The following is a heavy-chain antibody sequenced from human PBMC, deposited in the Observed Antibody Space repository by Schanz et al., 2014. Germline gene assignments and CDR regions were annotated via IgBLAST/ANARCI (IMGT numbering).Heavy chain of an antibody. D-gene: IGHD3-10*01. V-gene: IGHV1-18*04. CDR2: INAHTGNT. CDR3: ARVHIATYHYNSPGAFDI. Sequence: QGQLVQSGAEVKKPGASVTLSCEASGYTFTTYYIHWVRQAPGQGPELMGWINAHTGNTQYAQKFQGRVNMTRDTVTTTVHLELTRLRTDDTAIYYCARVHIATYHYNSPGAFDIWGQGTRVTVSS. J-gene: IGHJ3*02. CDR1: GYTFTTYY.